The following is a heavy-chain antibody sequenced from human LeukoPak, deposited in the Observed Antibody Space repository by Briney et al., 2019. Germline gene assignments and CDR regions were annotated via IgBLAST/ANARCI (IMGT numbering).Heavy chain of an antibody. CDR3: ARGRGYSYEVGFDC. CDR1: GESFSGYY. CDR2: ISHSGST. V-gene: IGHV4-34*01. Sequence: SETLSLTCAVYGESFSGYYWTWIRQPPGKGLEWIGEISHSGSTNYNPSLKSRVTISVDTSKNQFSLKVTSVTAADTAVYYCARGRGYSYEVGFDCWGQGNLVTVSS. J-gene: IGHJ4*02. D-gene: IGHD5-18*01.